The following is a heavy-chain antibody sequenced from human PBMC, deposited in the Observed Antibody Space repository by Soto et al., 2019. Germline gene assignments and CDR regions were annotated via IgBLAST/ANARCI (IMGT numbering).Heavy chain of an antibody. CDR3: ARGPVGATTYYYYGMDV. D-gene: IGHD1-26*01. CDR2: IIPIFGTA. Sequence: SVKVSCKASGGTFSSYAISWVRQAPGQGLEWMGGIIPIFGTANYAQKFQGRVTISADESTSTAYMELSSLRSEDTAVYYCARGPVGATTYYYYGMDVWGQGTTVTVSS. J-gene: IGHJ6*02. CDR1: GGTFSSYA. V-gene: IGHV1-69*13.